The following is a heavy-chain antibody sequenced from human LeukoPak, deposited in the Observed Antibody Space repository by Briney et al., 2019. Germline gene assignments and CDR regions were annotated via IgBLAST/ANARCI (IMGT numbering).Heavy chain of an antibody. D-gene: IGHD3-3*01. J-gene: IGHJ5*02. CDR1: GFTVSSNY. V-gene: IGHV3-66*01. CDR2: IYSGGST. Sequence: GGSLRLSCAASGFTVSSNYMSWVRQAPGKGLEWVSVIYSGGSTYYADSVKGRFTISRDNPKNTLYLQMNSLRAEDTAVYYCARDLGRRSSSGYCSTWGQGTLVTVSS. CDR3: ARDLGRRSSSGYCST.